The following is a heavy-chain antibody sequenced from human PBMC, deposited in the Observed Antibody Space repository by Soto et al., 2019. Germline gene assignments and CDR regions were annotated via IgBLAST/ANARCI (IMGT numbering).Heavy chain of an antibody. J-gene: IGHJ5*02. V-gene: IGHV1-2*02. D-gene: IGHD6-13*01. CDR1: GYTFSDHY. CDR3: ARDYSSSWYRWFNP. CDR2: INPNSGGT. Sequence: GASVKVSCKTSGYTFSDHYTHWVRQAPGQGLEWMGWINPNSGGTGYAEKFQGRVTMTRDTSISTAYMELNRLNSDDTAVYYCARDYSSSWYRWFNPWGQGTLFTVAS.